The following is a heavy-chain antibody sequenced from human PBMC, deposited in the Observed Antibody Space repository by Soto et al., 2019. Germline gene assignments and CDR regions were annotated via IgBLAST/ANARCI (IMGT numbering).Heavy chain of an antibody. V-gene: IGHV5-51*01. Sequence: GESLKIYCKGSGYSFTSYLIGWVRQMPGKGLEWMGIIYPGDSDTRYSPSFQGQVTISADKSISTAYLQWSSLKASDTAMYYCARQTIEDIVVVVAATSFDDWGQGTLLLVSS. D-gene: IGHD2-15*01. CDR1: GYSFTSYL. CDR2: IYPGDSDT. CDR3: ARQTIEDIVVVVAATSFDD. J-gene: IGHJ4*02.